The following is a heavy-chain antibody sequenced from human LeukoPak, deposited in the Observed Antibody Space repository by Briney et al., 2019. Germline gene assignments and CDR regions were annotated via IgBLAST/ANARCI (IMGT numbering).Heavy chain of an antibody. D-gene: IGHD3-22*01. CDR1: GFTFSSYA. V-gene: IGHV3-30-3*01. CDR3: ARDPHLSGYLFDY. J-gene: IGHJ4*02. Sequence: PGGSLRLSCAASGFTFSSYAMHWVRQAPGKGLEWVAVISYDGSNKYYADSVKGRFTISRDNSKNTLYLQMNSLRAEDTAVYYCARDPHLSGYLFDYWGQGTLVTVSS. CDR2: ISYDGSNK.